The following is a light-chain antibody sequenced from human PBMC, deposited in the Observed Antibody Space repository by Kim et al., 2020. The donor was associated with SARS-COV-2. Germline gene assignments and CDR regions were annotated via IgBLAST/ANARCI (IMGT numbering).Light chain of an antibody. Sequence: EIVMTQSPATLSVSPGERATLSCRASQSVSSNLAWYQQKPGQAPRLLIYGASTRATGIPASFSGGGSGTEFTLTISSLQSEDFAVYYCQQYNNWPLTFGGGTKVDIK. CDR1: QSVSSN. V-gene: IGKV3-15*01. CDR2: GAS. J-gene: IGKJ4*01. CDR3: QQYNNWPLT.